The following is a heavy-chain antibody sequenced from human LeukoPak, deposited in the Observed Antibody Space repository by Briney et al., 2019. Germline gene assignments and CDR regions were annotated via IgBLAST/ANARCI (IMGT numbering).Heavy chain of an antibody. D-gene: IGHD6-19*01. CDR1: GVTFRNYA. CDR2: ISGGGEET. J-gene: IGHJ4*02. Sequence: GGSLRLSCAASGVTFRNYAMCWGRQGPRKGLGWVSAISGGGEETNYADSVTGPLSTSRDKTKSTLFMRINSLRAEETAVYYCAKAGRSSVWYWFAYCGEGTLVSVSS. CDR3: AKAGRSSVWYWFAY. V-gene: IGHV3-23*01.